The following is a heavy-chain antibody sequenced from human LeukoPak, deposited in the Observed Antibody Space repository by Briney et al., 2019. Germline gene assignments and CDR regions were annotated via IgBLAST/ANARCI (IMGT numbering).Heavy chain of an antibody. D-gene: IGHD3-9*01. CDR1: GGSFSGYY. CDR2: INHSGST. CDR3: ARGLYDDNDY. Sequence: SETLSLTCAVYGGSFSGYYWSWIRQPPGKGLEWIGEINHSGSTNYNPSLKSRVTISVDTSKNQFSLKLSSVTAADTAVYYCARGLYDDNDYWGQGTLVTVSS. J-gene: IGHJ4*02. V-gene: IGHV4-34*01.